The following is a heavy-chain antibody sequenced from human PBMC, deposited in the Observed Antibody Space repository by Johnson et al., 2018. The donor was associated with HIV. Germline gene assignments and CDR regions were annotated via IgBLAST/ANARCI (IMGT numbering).Heavy chain of an antibody. Sequence: VLLVESGGGVVQPGRSLRLSCAASGFTFSDHWMQWVRQAPGKGLVWVSRINGDGSRLTYADSVKGRFTISRDNARNSLFLQMNSLRAEDTAVYYCARIPGSGWEHDAFDIWGQGTLVTVSS. CDR2: INGDGSRL. CDR3: ARIPGSGWEHDAFDI. D-gene: IGHD6-19*01. CDR1: GFTFSDHW. V-gene: IGHV3-74*02. J-gene: IGHJ3*02.